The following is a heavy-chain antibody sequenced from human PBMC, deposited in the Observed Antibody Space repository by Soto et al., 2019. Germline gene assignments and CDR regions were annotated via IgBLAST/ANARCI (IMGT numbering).Heavy chain of an antibody. D-gene: IGHD2-2*01. CDR3: ARTGEQHCTGTSCYAYYYYGLDV. CDR1: GYTFTDHY. V-gene: IGHV1-2*02. CDR2: INAGDGDT. J-gene: IGHJ6*02. Sequence: QVQLVQSGAEVKKPGASVKVSCQVSGYTFTDHYLHWVRQAPGHGLEWMGWINAGDGDTKYEQKFQGRISMTRDTSTKTVYLELSRLTSVDTAVYYCARTGEQHCTGTSCYAYYYYGLDVWGQGTTVTVSS.